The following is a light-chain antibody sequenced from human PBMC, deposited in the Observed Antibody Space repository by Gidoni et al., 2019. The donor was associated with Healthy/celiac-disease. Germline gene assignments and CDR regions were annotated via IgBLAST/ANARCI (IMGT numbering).Light chain of an antibody. CDR3: QQRNSYPIT. Sequence: DIQLTPSPSFLSASVGDRVTITCRASQGISSYLAWYQQKPGKAPKLLIYAASTLQSGVPSRFRGSGSGREFTLTISSLQPEEFATYYCQQRNSYPITFGQGTRLEIK. CDR1: QGISSY. V-gene: IGKV1-9*01. J-gene: IGKJ5*01. CDR2: AAS.